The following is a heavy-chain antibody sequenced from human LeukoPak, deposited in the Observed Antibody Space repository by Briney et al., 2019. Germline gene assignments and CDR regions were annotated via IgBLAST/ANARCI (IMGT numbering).Heavy chain of an antibody. CDR2: IKEDGSEK. D-gene: IGHD4/OR15-4a*01. CDR3: VRARSRCFY. Sequence: WWSLRLSCVASGFTFSSYWMSGVRQAPGKGLEWVATIKEDGSEKYYVDSVKGRFTISRDNARNTLYLQMNSLRAEDTAVYYCVRARSRCFYWGQGTLVTVSS. V-gene: IGHV3-7*01. J-gene: IGHJ4*02. CDR1: GFTFSSYW.